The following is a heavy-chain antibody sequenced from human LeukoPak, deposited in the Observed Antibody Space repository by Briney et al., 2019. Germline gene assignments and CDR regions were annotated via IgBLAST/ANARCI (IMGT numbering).Heavy chain of an antibody. V-gene: IGHV1-69*01. CDR2: IIPIFGTA. CDR3: ASGYCSSTSCRGDAFDI. D-gene: IGHD2-2*01. J-gene: IGHJ3*02. Sequence: WASVKVSCKASGGTFSSYAISWVRQAPGQGLEWMGGIIPIFGTANYAQKFQGRVTITADESTSTAYMELSSLRSEDTAVYYCASGYCSSTSCRGDAFDIWGQGTMVTVSS. CDR1: GGTFSSYA.